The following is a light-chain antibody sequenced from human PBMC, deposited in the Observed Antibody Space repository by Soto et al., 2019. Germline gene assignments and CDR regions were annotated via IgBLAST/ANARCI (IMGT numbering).Light chain of an antibody. CDR1: QGIRND. CDR2: AAS. J-gene: IGKJ5*01. Sequence: DIQMNQSQSSLSASVGDRVTITCRASQGIRNDLGWYQQKPGKAPKRLIYAASSLQSGVPSRFSGSGSGTDFTLTISSLQPEDFATYYCQQANSFLPITFGQGTRLEIK. CDR3: QQANSFLPIT. V-gene: IGKV1-17*01.